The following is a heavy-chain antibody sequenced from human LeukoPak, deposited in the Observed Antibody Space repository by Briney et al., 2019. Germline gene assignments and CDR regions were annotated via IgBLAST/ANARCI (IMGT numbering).Heavy chain of an antibody. V-gene: IGHV1-2*06. Sequence: GASVKVSCKASGYTFTGYYMHWVRQAPGQGLEWMGRIIPNSGGTKYAKKFQRRVTMTRYTSITTAYMELSRLRSDDTAAYYCVRDRAYDREFDSWGQGTLVTVSS. D-gene: IGHD3-3*01. J-gene: IGHJ4*02. CDR2: IIPNSGGT. CDR1: GYTFTGYY. CDR3: VRDRAYDREFDS.